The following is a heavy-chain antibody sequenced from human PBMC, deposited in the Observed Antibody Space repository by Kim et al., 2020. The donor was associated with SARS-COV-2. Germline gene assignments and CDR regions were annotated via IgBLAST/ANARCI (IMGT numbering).Heavy chain of an antibody. D-gene: IGHD3-22*01. CDR1: GGSISSHF. J-gene: IGHJ4*02. CDR3: ARTPGSSGPDY. CDR2: IYYSGST. V-gene: IGHV4-59*11. Sequence: SETLSLTCTVSGGSISSHFWSWIRQPPEKGLEWIGHIYYSGSTNYNPSLKSRATISVDTSKNQFSLKLSSVTAADTAVYYCARTPGSSGPDYWGQGTLVT.